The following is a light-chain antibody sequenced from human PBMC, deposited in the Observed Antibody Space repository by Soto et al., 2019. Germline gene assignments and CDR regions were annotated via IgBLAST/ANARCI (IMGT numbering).Light chain of an antibody. CDR1: QSVSSY. CDR3: QQRSNWLRGIT. CDR2: DAS. J-gene: IGKJ5*01. V-gene: IGKV3-11*01. Sequence: EIVLTQSPATLSLSPGERVTLSCRASQSVSSYLAWSQQKPGQAPRLLIYDASNRATGIPARFSGSGSGTDFTLTISSLEPEDFAVYYCQQRSNWLRGITFGQGTRLEIK.